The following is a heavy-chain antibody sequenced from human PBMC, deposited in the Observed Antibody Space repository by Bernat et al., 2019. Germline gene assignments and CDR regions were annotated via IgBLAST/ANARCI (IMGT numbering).Heavy chain of an antibody. J-gene: IGHJ6*02. CDR3: ARDLSRYYDFWSGTDYGMDV. Sequence: QVQLVQSGAEVKKPGASVKVSCKASGYTFTGYYMHWVRQAPGQGLEWMGWINPNSGGTNYAQKFQGWVTMTRDTSISTAYMELSRLRSDDTAVYYCARDLSRYYDFWSGTDYGMDVWGQGTTVTVSS. V-gene: IGHV1-2*04. D-gene: IGHD3-3*01. CDR1: GYTFTGYY. CDR2: INPNSGGT.